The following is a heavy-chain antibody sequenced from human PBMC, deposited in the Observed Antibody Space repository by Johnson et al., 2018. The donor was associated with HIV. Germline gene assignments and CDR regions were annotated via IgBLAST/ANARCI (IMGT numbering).Heavy chain of an antibody. CDR2: IWYDGSNK. CDR1: GFTFDDYA. V-gene: IGHV3-33*08. J-gene: IGHJ3*02. Sequence: QVQLVESGGGVVQPGRSLRLSCAASGFTFDDYAMHWVRQAPGKGLEWVAVIWYDGSNKYYADSVKGRFTISRDNSKNTLYLQMNSLRAEDTAVYYCARAAYCGGDCYSGSRLDAFDIWGQGTMVTVSS. CDR3: ARAAYCGGDCYSGSRLDAFDI. D-gene: IGHD2-21*02.